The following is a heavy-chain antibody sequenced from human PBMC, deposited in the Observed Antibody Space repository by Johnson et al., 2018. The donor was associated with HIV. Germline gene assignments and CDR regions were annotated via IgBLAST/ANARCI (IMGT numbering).Heavy chain of an antibody. J-gene: IGHJ3*02. Sequence: VQLVESGGGLVKPGGSLRLSCAASGFTFSNAWMSWVRQAPGKGLEWVGRIKSKTAGGTTDYAAPVKGRFTISRDDSKNTLYLQMNSLKTEDTAVYYCTTTIPYDSSGYYYHVHAFDIWDQGTMVTVSS. CDR3: TTTIPYDSSGYYYHVHAFDI. V-gene: IGHV3-15*01. D-gene: IGHD3-22*01. CDR1: GFTFSNAW. CDR2: IKSKTAGGTT.